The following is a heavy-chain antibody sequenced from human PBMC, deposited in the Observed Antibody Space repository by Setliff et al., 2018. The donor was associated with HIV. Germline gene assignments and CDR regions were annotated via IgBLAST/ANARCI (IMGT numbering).Heavy chain of an antibody. Sequence: SETLSLTCTVSGDSISGYYWSWVRQPPGKGLEWIGYVYYSGSTNYNPSLKSRVTLSFDTSKNNFSLNLNSVTATDTAVYYCARGLKGGGYYFDYWGQGSLVTV. CDR3: ARGLKGGGYYFDY. D-gene: IGHD1-26*01. CDR2: VYYSGST. CDR1: GDSISGYY. V-gene: IGHV4-59*01. J-gene: IGHJ4*02.